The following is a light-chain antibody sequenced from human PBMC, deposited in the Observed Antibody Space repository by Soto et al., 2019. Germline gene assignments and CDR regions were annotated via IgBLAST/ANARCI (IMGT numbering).Light chain of an antibody. CDR1: SSDVGYYNY. CDR2: EVS. J-gene: IGLJ1*01. CDR3: STVAGGQFV. V-gene: IGLV2-8*01. Sequence: QSVLTQPPFASGSPGQSVTISCTGTSSDVGYYNYVSWYQQHPGRAPTLMIFEVSERPSGVPARFSGSKSGNTAYLTVSGLQAEDEADYYCSTVAGGQFVFGTGTKLTVL.